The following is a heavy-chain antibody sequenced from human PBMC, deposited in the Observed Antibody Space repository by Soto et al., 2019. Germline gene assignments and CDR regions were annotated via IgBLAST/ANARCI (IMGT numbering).Heavy chain of an antibody. D-gene: IGHD2-2*01. Sequence: SETLSLTCTVSGGSVSSGSYYWSWIRQHPGKGLEWIGYIYYSGSTYYNPSLKSRVTISVDTSKNQFSLKLSSVTAADTAVYYCARTIRTPRFDPWGQGTLVTVSS. J-gene: IGHJ5*02. CDR2: IYYSGST. CDR1: GGSVSSGSYY. V-gene: IGHV4-31*03. CDR3: ARTIRTPRFDP.